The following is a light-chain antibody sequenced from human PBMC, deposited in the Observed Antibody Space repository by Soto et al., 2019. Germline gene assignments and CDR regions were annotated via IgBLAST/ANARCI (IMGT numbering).Light chain of an antibody. CDR2: ATS. V-gene: IGKV1-39*01. CDR1: QNIDNY. Sequence: DLQMTQSPTSLSASLGDRVTITCRASQNIDNYLTWFQQKPGKAPKLLIYATSTLQSGVPSRFSGSGSGTEFTLTISSLQAEDFATYFCQESYIRPAVSFGGGTKVEIK. CDR3: QESYIRPAVS. J-gene: IGKJ4*01.